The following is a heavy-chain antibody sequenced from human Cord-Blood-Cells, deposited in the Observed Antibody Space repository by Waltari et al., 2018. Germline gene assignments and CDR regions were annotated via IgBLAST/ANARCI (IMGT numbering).Heavy chain of an antibody. D-gene: IGHD6-6*01. CDR3: ARQTVTGQLVFDY. CDR2: ISYSGST. J-gene: IGHJ4*02. Sequence: IGSISYSGSTYYNPSLKSRVTISVDTSKNQFSLKLSSVTAADTAVYYCARQTVTGQLVFDYWGQGTLVTVSS. V-gene: IGHV4-39*01.